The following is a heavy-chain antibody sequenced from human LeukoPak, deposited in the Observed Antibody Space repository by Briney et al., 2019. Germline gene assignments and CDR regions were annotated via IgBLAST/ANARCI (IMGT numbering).Heavy chain of an antibody. CDR2: GLHSGST. D-gene: IGHD1-26*01. CDR3: ASTVVGATMKIDY. J-gene: IGHJ4*02. V-gene: IGHV4-4*02. CDR1: GGSISSNNW. Sequence: PSETLSLTCAVSGGSISSNNWWTWVRQPPGKGLEWIGEGLHSGSTNYNPSLSSRVIISVDKSKNQFSLKLSSVTAADTAVYYCASTVVGATMKIDYWGQGTLVTVSS.